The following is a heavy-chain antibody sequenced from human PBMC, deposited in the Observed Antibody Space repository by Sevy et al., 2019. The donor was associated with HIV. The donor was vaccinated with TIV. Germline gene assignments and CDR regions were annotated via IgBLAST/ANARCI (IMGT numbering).Heavy chain of an antibody. Sequence: ASVKVSCKASGDTFTNNYIHWVRQAPGQGLEWMGMVDPSAGNTTYAQKFQGRVTMTKETSTSILYMELSSLRSEDTAVYYCVRADPDQHFDSWGQGTLVNVSS. V-gene: IGHV1-46*01. CDR1: GDTFTNNY. CDR2: VDPSAGNT. CDR3: VRADPDQHFDS. J-gene: IGHJ4*02.